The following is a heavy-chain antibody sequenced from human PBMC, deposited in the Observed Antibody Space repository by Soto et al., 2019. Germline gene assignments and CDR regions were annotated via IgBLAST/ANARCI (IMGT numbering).Heavy chain of an antibody. CDR2: ISGSGGST. V-gene: IGHV3-23*01. J-gene: IGHJ3*02. D-gene: IGHD2-2*01. CDR1: GFTFSSYA. Sequence: GGSLRLSCAASGFTFSSYAMSWVRQAPGKGLEWVSAISGSGGSTYYADSVKGRFTISRDNSKNTLYLQMNSLRAEDTAVYYCARGGYCSSTSCYSPPRNSGYDYRAFDIWGKGRMVTV. CDR3: ARGGYCSSTSCYSPPRNSGYDYRAFDI.